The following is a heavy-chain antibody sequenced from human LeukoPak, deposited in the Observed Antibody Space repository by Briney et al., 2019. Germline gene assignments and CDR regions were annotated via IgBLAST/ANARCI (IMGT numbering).Heavy chain of an antibody. J-gene: IGHJ3*02. Sequence: GGSLRLSCAASGFTFSDYSMHWVRKAPGKDREYFSAFGGNGGSTYYEKSVKGRFTISRDNSKNTLYLQMGSLRAEDAAVYYCAKEPSYYNSSGYYWNAFDIWGQGTMVTVSS. CDR1: GFTFSDYS. CDR2: FGGNGGST. CDR3: AKEPSYYNSSGYYWNAFDI. V-gene: IGHV3-64*01. D-gene: IGHD3-22*01.